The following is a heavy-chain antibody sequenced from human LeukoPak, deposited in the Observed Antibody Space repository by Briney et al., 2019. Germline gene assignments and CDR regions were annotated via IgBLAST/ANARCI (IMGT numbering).Heavy chain of an antibody. CDR2: IIPIFGTA. V-gene: IGHV1-69*05. Sequence: SVKVSCKASGGTFSSYAISWVRQAPGQGLEWMGGIIPIFGTANYAQKFQGRVTITTDESTSTAYMELSSLRSEDTAVYYCAREYSNYVGNWFDPWGQGTLVTASS. CDR3: AREYSNYVGNWFDP. D-gene: IGHD4-11*01. J-gene: IGHJ5*02. CDR1: GGTFSSYA.